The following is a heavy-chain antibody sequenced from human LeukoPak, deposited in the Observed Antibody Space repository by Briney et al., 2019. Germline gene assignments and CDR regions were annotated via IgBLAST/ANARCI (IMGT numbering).Heavy chain of an antibody. CDR3: ARDSGFRVGYSFDY. V-gene: IGHV3-7*01. Sequence: GGSLRLSCAAPGFTFSSYWMSWVRQAPGKGLEWVANIKQDGSEKYYVDSVKGRFTISRDNAKNSLYLQMNSLRAEDTAVYYCARDSGFRVGYSFDYWGQGTLVTVSS. J-gene: IGHJ4*02. CDR1: GFTFSSYW. D-gene: IGHD5-18*01. CDR2: IKQDGSEK.